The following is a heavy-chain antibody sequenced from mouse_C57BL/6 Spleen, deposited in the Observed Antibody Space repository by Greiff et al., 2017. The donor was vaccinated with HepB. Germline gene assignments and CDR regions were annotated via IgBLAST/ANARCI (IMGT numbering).Heavy chain of an antibody. J-gene: IGHJ2*01. CDR1: GFTFSSYA. Sequence: EVQLVESGGGLVKPGGSLKLSCAASGFTFSSYAMSWVRQTPEKRLEWVATISDGGSYTYYPDNVKGRFTISRDNAKNNLYLQMSHLKSEDTAMYYCARFRYYYGSSYECDYWGQGTTLTVSS. V-gene: IGHV5-4*01. D-gene: IGHD1-1*01. CDR3: ARFRYYYGSSYECDY. CDR2: ISDGGSYT.